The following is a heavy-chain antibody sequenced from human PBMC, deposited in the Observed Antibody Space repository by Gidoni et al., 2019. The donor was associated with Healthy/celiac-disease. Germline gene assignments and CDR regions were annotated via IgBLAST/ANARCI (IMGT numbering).Heavy chain of an antibody. CDR1: GFTVSSYS. J-gene: IGHJ4*02. CDR2: ISSISSYI. D-gene: IGHD3-22*01. CDR3: ARDYYDSSERNDY. Sequence: EVQLVESGGGLVKPGGSLRLSCAASGFTVSSYSMNWVRQAPGKGLEWVSSISSISSYIYYADSVKGRFSISRDNAKNSLYLQMNSLRADDTAVYYCARDYYDSSERNDYWGQGTLVTVSS. V-gene: IGHV3-21*01.